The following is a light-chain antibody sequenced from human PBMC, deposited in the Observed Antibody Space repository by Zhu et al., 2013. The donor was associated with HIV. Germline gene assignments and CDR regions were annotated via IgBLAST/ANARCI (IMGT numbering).Light chain of an antibody. CDR3: QQYGNSPLT. Sequence: EIVLTQSPATLSLSPGERATLSCRASQSVRGYLAWYQQRLGQAPRLLIYGASTRATGVPDKFSGSGSGTDFTLTISRLEPEDSAVYFCQQYGNSPLTFGGGTKVEIK. CDR2: GAS. CDR1: QSVRGY. V-gene: IGKV3-20*01. J-gene: IGKJ4*01.